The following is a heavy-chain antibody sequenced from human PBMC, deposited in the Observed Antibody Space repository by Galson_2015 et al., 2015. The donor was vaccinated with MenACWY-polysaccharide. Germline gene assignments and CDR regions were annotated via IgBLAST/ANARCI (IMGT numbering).Heavy chain of an antibody. V-gene: IGHV3-53*01. CDR1: GFTVSSNY. D-gene: IGHD3-16*02. CDR3: AELGGVIVAPFDY. CDR2: ISSGGDT. Sequence: SLRLSCAASGFTVSSNYMSWVRQAPGKGLEWVSVISSGGDTYYADSVKGRFTISRDNSKNTLYLQMNSLRAEDTAVYYCAELGGVIVAPFDYWGQGTLVTVSS. J-gene: IGHJ4*02.